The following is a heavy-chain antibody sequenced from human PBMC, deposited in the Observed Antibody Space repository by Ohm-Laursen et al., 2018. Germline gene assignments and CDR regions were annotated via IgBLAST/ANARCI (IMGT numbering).Heavy chain of an antibody. V-gene: IGHV3-30*18. CDR1: GFTFSSYG. J-gene: IGHJ4*02. Sequence: SLRLSCAASGFTFSSYGLHWVRQAPDKVLEWVAAISFDGRNEYYADSVKGRFTISRDNSMNRLYLQMGSLRPEDTAVYYCAKNGDDKIWFDYWGQRTLVTVSS. CDR2: ISFDGRNE. CDR3: AKNGDDKIWFDY. D-gene: IGHD4-17*01.